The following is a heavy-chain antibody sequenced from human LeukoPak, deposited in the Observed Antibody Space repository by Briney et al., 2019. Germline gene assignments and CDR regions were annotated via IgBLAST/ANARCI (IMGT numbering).Heavy chain of an antibody. CDR2: ISSSGSTI. CDR1: GFTVSNNY. CDR3: ARSRGTTLGMDV. Sequence: GGSLRLSCAASGFTVSNNYMSWVRQAPGKGLEWVSYISSSGSTIYYADSVKGRFTISRDNTKNSLYLQMNSLRAEDTAVYYCARSRGTTLGMDVWGKGTTVTVSS. V-gene: IGHV3-11*04. J-gene: IGHJ6*03. D-gene: IGHD1-1*01.